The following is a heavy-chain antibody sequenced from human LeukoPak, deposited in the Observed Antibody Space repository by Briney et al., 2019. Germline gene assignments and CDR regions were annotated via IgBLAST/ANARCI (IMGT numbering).Heavy chain of an antibody. Sequence: SETLSLTCAVYGGSFSGYYWSWIRQPPGKGLEWIGEINHSGSTNYNPSLKSRVTISVDTSKNQFSLKLSSVTAADTAVYYCARAPSRGSYYPFGSWGQGTLVTVSS. CDR3: ARAPSRGSYYPFGS. D-gene: IGHD1-26*01. V-gene: IGHV4-34*01. CDR2: INHSGST. J-gene: IGHJ5*02. CDR1: GGSFSGYY.